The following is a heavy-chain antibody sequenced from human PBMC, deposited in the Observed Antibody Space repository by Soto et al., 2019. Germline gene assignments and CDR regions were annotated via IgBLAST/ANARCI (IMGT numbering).Heavy chain of an antibody. CDR1: GYSFSSYW. D-gene: IGHD2-8*01. J-gene: IGHJ6*02. V-gene: IGHV5-51*01. CDR2: IYPGSSSA. Sequence: EVQLVQSGAELKKPGESLLISCETFGYSFSSYWIGWVRQKPGKGLEWMGIIYPGSSSARYSPAFEGRVTISADKSISTTYLRWSSLEASDSATYYCARRYCTNSTNCPVGYGLDVWGQGTTVTVSS. CDR3: ARRYCTNSTNCPVGYGLDV.